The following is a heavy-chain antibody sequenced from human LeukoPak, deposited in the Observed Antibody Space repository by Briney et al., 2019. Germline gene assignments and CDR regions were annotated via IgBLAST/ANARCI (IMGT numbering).Heavy chain of an antibody. CDR1: GFTFEDYA. D-gene: IGHD6-13*01. CDR3: AKGSAGDFDY. Sequence: GGSLRLSCAAAGFTFEDYAMHWVCQAPGKGLEWVSGISWDSGTIGYADSVKGRFTISRDNAKNSLYLQMNSLRAEDTALYYCAKGSAGDFDYWGQGALVTVSS. CDR2: ISWDSGTI. J-gene: IGHJ4*02. V-gene: IGHV3-9*01.